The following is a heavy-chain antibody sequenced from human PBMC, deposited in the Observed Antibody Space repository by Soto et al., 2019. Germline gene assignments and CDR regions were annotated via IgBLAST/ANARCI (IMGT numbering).Heavy chain of an antibody. V-gene: IGHV4-38-2*01. CDR2: LSQNGGT. Sequence: SETLSLTCVVSGYSFNSVHFWGWIRQPPGKGLQWIGSLSQNGGTYRNPSLRSRVTLSVDTSKNQFSLKLTSVTAADAAVYYCADEKMPGDRFYGLDVWGQGSTVTVSS. CDR1: GYSFNSVHF. CDR3: ADEKMPGDRFYGLDV. J-gene: IGHJ6*02. D-gene: IGHD2-21*01.